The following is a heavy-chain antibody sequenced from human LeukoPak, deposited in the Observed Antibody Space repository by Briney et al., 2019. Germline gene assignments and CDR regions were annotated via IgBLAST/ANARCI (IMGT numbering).Heavy chain of an antibody. CDR1: GGTFSSYA. Sequence: SVKVSCKASGGTFSSYAISWVRQAPGQGLEWMGGIIPIFGTANYAQKFQGRVTITADESTSTAYMELSSLRSEDMAVYYCARGYDSSGGWFDPWGQGTLVTVSS. V-gene: IGHV1-69*13. CDR3: ARGYDSSGGWFDP. J-gene: IGHJ5*02. D-gene: IGHD3-22*01. CDR2: IIPIFGTA.